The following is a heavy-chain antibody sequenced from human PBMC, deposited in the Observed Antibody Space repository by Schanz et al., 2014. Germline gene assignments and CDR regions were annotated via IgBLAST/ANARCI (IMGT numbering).Heavy chain of an antibody. V-gene: IGHV4-59*08. CDR2: IHQSGGT. D-gene: IGHD5-12*01. J-gene: IGHJ4*02. CDR1: GGDIGNYY. Sequence: QVQLQESGPGLVKPSETLSLTCSVSGGDIGNYYWSWIRQPPGKGLEWIGYIHQSGGTNYNPSLKGRVSISVDPSQTQFFLNLRSATAADTAVYYCARLGGYRNDYWGQGTLVTVSS. CDR3: ARLGGYRNDY.